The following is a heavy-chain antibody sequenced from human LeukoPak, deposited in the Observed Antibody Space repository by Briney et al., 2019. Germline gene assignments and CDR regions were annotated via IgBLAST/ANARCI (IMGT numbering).Heavy chain of an antibody. CDR1: GFTVSSNY. CDR2: IYSGGST. V-gene: IGHV3-53*01. D-gene: IGHD3-16*01. CDR3: TTELRLRLGVSRSGY. J-gene: IGHJ4*02. Sequence: GGSLRLSCAASGFTVSSNYMSWVRQAPGKGLEWVSVIYSGGSTYYADSVKGRFTISRDNSKNTLYLQMNSLRAEDTAVYYCTTELRLRLGVSRSGYWGQGTLVTVSS.